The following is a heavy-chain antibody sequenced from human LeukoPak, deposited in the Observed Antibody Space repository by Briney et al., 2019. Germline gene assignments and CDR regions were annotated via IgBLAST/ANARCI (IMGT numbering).Heavy chain of an antibody. CDR2: INTDGSST. D-gene: IGHD6-13*01. CDR3: ARVRLIAGPGGFDY. J-gene: IGHJ4*02. Sequence: GGSQRLSCAASGFTFSKYWMHWVRQTPGKGLVWVSRINTDGSSTSYADSVKGRFTISRDNAKNTLYLQMNSLRAEDTAVYYCARVRLIAGPGGFDYWGQGTLVTVSS. CDR1: GFTFSKYW. V-gene: IGHV3-74*01.